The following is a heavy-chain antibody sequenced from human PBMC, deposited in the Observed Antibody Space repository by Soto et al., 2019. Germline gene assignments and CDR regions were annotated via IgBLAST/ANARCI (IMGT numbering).Heavy chain of an antibody. J-gene: IGHJ4*02. V-gene: IGHV4-59*01. D-gene: IGHD3-16*01. Sequence: PSETLSLTCTVSGASMSNYYGSWIRQPPGKGLEHIGYVYYSVSTNYNPSLKSRVTISVDTSNYQFSLKLSSVTAADTAIYYCARSGHTFGGVVWGQGILVTVSS. CDR1: GASMSNYY. CDR3: ARSGHTFGGVV. CDR2: VYYSVST.